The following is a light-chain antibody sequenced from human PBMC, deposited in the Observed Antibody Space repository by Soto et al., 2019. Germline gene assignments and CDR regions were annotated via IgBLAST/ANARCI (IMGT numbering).Light chain of an antibody. V-gene: IGKV3-11*01. CDR1: QCVSIY. J-gene: IGKJ2*01. Sequence: IVLTQSQATLRLSPGERATLSCRASQCVSIYLAWYQQKPGQAPRLLIYDASNRATGIPARFSGSGSGTDVTLTISSLEPEDFAVYYCQQRSNLPGTFGQGTKLEIK. CDR3: QQRSNLPGT. CDR2: DAS.